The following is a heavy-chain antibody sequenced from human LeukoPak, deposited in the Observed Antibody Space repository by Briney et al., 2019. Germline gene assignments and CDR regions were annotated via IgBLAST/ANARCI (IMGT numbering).Heavy chain of an antibody. CDR2: INPNSGGT. V-gene: IGHV1-2*06. CDR1: GYTFTGYY. Sequence: ASVKVSCKASGYTFTGYYMHWVRQAPGRGLEWMGRINPNSGGTNYAQKFQGRVTMTRDTSISTAYMELSRLRSDDTAVYYCARARWYSSSWYSRFSYNWFDPWGQGTLVTVSS. CDR3: ARARWYSSSWYSRFSYNWFDP. D-gene: IGHD6-13*01. J-gene: IGHJ5*02.